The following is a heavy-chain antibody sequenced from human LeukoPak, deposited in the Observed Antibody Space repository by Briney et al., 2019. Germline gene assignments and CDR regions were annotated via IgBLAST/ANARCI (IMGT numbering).Heavy chain of an antibody. CDR1: GYSFTSYW. Sequence: GESLKISCKASGYSFTSYWIGWVRQMPGKGLEWMGIIYPGDSDTRYSPSFQGQVTISADKSISTAYLQWSSLKASDTAMYYCARHRPGSSTRNYYYYYGMDVWGQGTTVTVSS. CDR2: IYPGDSDT. J-gene: IGHJ6*02. V-gene: IGHV5-51*01. D-gene: IGHD2-2*01. CDR3: ARHRPGSSTRNYYYYYGMDV.